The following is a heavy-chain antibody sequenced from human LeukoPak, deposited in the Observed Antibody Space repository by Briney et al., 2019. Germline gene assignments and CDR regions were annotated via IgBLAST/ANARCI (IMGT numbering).Heavy chain of an antibody. CDR3: ARGPLLFDSSGYLVY. Sequence: SDTLSLTCTLSGGPISSYYWIWLRQPPGKALEWIGYIYNSESTEYNPSLNSRVTISVNTSKNQFSLKLSYVPAADTAVYYCARGPLLFDSSGYLVYWGQGTRVTVSS. D-gene: IGHD3-22*01. CDR1: GGPISSYY. CDR2: IYNSEST. J-gene: IGHJ4*02. V-gene: IGHV4-59*13.